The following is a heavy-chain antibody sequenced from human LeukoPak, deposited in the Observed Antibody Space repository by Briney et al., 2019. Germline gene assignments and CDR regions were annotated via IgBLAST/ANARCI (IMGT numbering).Heavy chain of an antibody. J-gene: IGHJ5*02. Sequence: PSETLSLTCTVSGGSISSSSYYWGWIRQPPGKGLEWIGSIYYSGSTYYNPSLKSRVTISVDTSKNQFSLKLSSVTAADTAVYYCARDSYGETYSSGWYDWFDPWGQGTLVTVSS. CDR2: IYYSGST. V-gene: IGHV4-39*07. CDR1: GGSISSSSYY. D-gene: IGHD6-19*01. CDR3: ARDSYGETYSSGWYDWFDP.